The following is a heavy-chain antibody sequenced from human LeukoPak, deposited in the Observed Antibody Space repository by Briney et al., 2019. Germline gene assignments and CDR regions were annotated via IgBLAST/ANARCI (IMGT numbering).Heavy chain of an antibody. D-gene: IGHD3-22*01. CDR1: GGSISSGGYY. V-gene: IGHV4-31*03. CDR3: ARLPYDSSGYYPGDDY. Sequence: SETLSLTCTVSGGSISSGGYYWSWIRQHPGKGLEWIGYIYYSGSTYYNPSLKSRVTISVDTSKNQFSLKLSSVTAADTAVYYCARLPYDSSGYYPGDDYWGQGTLDTVSS. J-gene: IGHJ4*02. CDR2: IYYSGST.